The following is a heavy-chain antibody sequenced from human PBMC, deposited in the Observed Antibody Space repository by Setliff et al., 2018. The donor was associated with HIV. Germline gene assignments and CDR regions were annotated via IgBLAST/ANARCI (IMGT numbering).Heavy chain of an antibody. D-gene: IGHD2-15*01. V-gene: IGHV3-7*03. CDR2: IKQDGSET. CDR1: GFTFSKFW. J-gene: IGHJ4*02. Sequence: GGSLRLSCIASGFTFSKFWMRWVRQAPGKGLERVADIKQDGSETYYADSVRGRFTISRDNAKKSLYLQMNSLRAEDTAVYYCVSTPGVFYFDFWGQGTPVTVSS. CDR3: VSTPGVFYFDF.